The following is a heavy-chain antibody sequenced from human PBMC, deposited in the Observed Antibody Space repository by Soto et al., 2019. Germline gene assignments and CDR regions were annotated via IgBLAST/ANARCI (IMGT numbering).Heavy chain of an antibody. J-gene: IGHJ6*03. CDR1: GDSVSSNSAA. D-gene: IGHD1-7*01. CDR2: TYYRSKWYN. CDR3: ARDRNWNYGPDSYYYYMDV. Sequence: SQTLSLTCAISGDSVSSNSAAWNWIRQSPSRGLEWLGRTYYRSKWYNDYAVSVKSRITINPDTSKNQFSLQLNSVTPEDTAVYYCARDRNWNYGPDSYYYYMDVWGKGTTVTVSS. V-gene: IGHV6-1*01.